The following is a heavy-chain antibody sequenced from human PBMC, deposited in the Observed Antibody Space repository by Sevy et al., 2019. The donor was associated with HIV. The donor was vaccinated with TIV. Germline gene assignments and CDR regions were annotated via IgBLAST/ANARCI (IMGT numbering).Heavy chain of an antibody. CDR3: ARRVPALSGNWFDP. CDR2: IYNVGDT. V-gene: IGHV4-59*01. J-gene: IGHJ5*02. Sequence: SETLSLTCTVSGGSISGYYWSWIRQSPGKGLEWIGYIYNVGDTRYNPSLKSRVTISMATSKNQFSLHLNSVTAADTAGYYCARRVPALSGNWFDPWGQVTLVTVSS. CDR1: GGSISGYY.